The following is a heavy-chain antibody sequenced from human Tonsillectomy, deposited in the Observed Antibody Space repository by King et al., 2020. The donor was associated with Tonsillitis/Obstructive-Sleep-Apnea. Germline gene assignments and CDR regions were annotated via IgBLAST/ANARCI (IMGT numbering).Heavy chain of an antibody. V-gene: IGHV3-30*18. CDR2: ISYDGSNK. Sequence: VQLVESGGGVVQPGRSLRLSCAASGFTFSSYGMHWVRQAPGKGLEWVAVISYDGSNKYYADSVKGRFTISRDNSKNTLYLQMNSLRAEDTAVYYCAKDFPAATSAGVDYLGQGTLVTVSS. J-gene: IGHJ4*02. CDR3: AKDFPAATSAGVDY. CDR1: GFTFSSYG. D-gene: IGHD2-15*01.